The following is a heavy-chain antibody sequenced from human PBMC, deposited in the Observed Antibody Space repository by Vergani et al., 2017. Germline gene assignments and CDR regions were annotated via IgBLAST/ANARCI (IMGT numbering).Heavy chain of an antibody. J-gene: IGHJ5*02. CDR1: GGSISSGGYY. CDR2: IYYSGST. CDR3: ARGAHIVVVPAAIGWFDP. Sequence: QLRLQESGPGLVKPSQTLSLTCTVSGGSISSGGYYWSWIRQHPGKGLEWIGYIYYSGSTYYNPSLKSRVTISVDTSKNQFSLKLSSVTAADTAVYYCARGAHIVVVPAAIGWFDPWGQGTLVTVSS. V-gene: IGHV4-31*03. D-gene: IGHD2-2*02.